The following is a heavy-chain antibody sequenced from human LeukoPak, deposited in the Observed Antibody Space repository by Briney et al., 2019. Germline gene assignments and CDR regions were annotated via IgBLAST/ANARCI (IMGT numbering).Heavy chain of an antibody. Sequence: SQTLSLTCTVSGGSISSGSYYWSWIRQPAGKGLEWIGRIYTSGSTNYNPSLKSRVTISVDTPKNQFSLKLSSVAAADTAVYYCAREVPQLGILTGRDWGQGTLVTVSS. CDR1: GGSISSGSYY. D-gene: IGHD3-9*01. CDR3: AREVPQLGILTGRD. CDR2: IYTSGST. V-gene: IGHV4-61*02. J-gene: IGHJ4*02.